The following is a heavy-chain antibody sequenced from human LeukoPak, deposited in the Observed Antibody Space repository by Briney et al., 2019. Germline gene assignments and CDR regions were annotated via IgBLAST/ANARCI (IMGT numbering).Heavy chain of an antibody. CDR1: GFTFNRHG. CDR3: ARDGKNYDKSLGPFDP. V-gene: IGHV3-23*01. J-gene: IGHJ5*02. CDR2: IDVSGRMT. D-gene: IGHD3-9*01. Sequence: GGSLRLSCAASGFTFNRHGMSWVRQAPGKGLEWVSGIDVSGRMTYYADSVKGRFTISRDNSKNMVYLQMNSLRAGDMVVYYCARDGKNYDKSLGPFDPWGQGTLVTVSS.